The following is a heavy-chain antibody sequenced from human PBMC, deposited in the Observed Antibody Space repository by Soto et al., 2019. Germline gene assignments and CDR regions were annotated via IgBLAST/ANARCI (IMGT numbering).Heavy chain of an antibody. CDR1: GFIFSNYA. Sequence: VQLLESGGGLVQPGGSLRLSCAASGFIFSNYAMSWVRQAPGKGLEWVSAISGSGVDTYYADSVKGRFTFSRDNSRSTLYLQMNSLRAEDTAIYYCAKDLGMGGGRCFDYWGQGTVVTVSS. CDR2: ISGSGVDT. D-gene: IGHD2-15*01. CDR3: AKDLGMGGGRCFDY. V-gene: IGHV3-23*01. J-gene: IGHJ4*02.